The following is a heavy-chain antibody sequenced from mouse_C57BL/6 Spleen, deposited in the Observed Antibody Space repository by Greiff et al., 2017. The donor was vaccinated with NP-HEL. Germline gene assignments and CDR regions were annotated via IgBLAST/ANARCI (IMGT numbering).Heavy chain of an antibody. CDR1: GFTFSSYA. CDR2: ISDGGSYT. V-gene: IGHV5-4*01. J-gene: IGHJ3*01. Sequence: EVKLQQSGGGLVKPGGSLKLSCAASGFTFSSYAMSWVRQTPEKRLEWVATISDGGSYTYYPDNVKGRFTISRDNAKNNLYLQMSHLKSEDTAMYYCARDEAWFAYWGQGTLVTVSA. CDR3: ARDEAWFAY.